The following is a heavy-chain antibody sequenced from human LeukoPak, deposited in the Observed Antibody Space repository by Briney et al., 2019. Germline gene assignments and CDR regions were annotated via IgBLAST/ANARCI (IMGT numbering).Heavy chain of an antibody. V-gene: IGHV3-74*01. Sequence: PGGSLRRSCEASGLTVSDYWMYWVRQAPGKGMMWVSLIKTDGRSTTYADSVKGRFTISRDSAKSMLYLQMNSLRAEDTAVYYCARASGGADSWGQGTLVTVSS. CDR1: GLTVSDYW. CDR3: ARASGGADS. CDR2: IKTDGRST. D-gene: IGHD6-25*01. J-gene: IGHJ4*02.